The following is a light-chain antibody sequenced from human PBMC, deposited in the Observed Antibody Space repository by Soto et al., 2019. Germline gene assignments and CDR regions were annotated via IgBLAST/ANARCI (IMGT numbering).Light chain of an antibody. Sequence: QAVLTQPPSVSGAPGQRVTISCSGSSSNIGAGYDVHWYQQLPGKAPKLLIYANNNRPSGVPDRFSGSKSGTSASLAIAGLQAEDQSDYYFYSYATTTNVFGPATKVAVL. CDR3: YSYATTTNV. CDR2: ANN. V-gene: IGLV1-40*01. J-gene: IGLJ1*01. CDR1: SSNIGAGYD.